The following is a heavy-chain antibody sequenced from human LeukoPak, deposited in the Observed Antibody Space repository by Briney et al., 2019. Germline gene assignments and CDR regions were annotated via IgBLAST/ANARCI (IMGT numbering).Heavy chain of an antibody. Sequence: GGSLRLSCAGSGFNFSAYAMVWVRQAPGEGPEWVSAISGSGGSTNYADSVEGRFTISRDNSKSTLYLQMSSLRGDDTAVYYCARANRVATRAYEFWGQGTLVTVSS. D-gene: IGHD5-12*01. CDR3: ARANRVATRAYEF. CDR1: GFNFSAYA. CDR2: ISGSGGST. V-gene: IGHV3-23*01. J-gene: IGHJ4*02.